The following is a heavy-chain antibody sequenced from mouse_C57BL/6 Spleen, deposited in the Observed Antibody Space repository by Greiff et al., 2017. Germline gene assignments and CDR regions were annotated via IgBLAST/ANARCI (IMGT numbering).Heavy chain of an antibody. Sequence: EVKVVESGGGLVQPGGSLSLSCAASGFTFTDYYMSWVRQPPGKALEWLGFIRNKANGYTTEYSASVKGRFTISRDNSQSILYLQMNALRAEDSATYYCARSPTGKAFDYWGQGTTLTVSS. CDR1: GFTFTDYY. J-gene: IGHJ2*01. D-gene: IGHD4-1*02. V-gene: IGHV7-3*01. CDR3: ARSPTGKAFDY. CDR2: IRNKANGYTT.